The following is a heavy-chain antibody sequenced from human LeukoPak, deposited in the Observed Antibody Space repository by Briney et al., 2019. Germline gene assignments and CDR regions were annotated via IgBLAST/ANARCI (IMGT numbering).Heavy chain of an antibody. D-gene: IGHD6-6*01. CDR3: ARDPGIAARPGGWFDP. CDR1: GFTFSDYY. V-gene: IGHV3-11*01. Sequence: GGSQRLSCAASGFTFSDYYMSWIRQAPGKGLEWVSYISSSGSTIYYAASVKGRFTISRDNAKNSLYLRMNSLRAEDTAVYYCARDPGIAARPGGWFDPWGQGTLVTVSS. CDR2: ISSSGSTI. J-gene: IGHJ5*02.